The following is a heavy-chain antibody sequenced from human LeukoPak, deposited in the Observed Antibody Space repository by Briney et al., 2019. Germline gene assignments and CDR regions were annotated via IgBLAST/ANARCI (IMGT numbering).Heavy chain of an antibody. Sequence: PGGSLRLSCAASGFTFSSYGMHWVRQAPGKGLEWVAFIRYDGSNKYYADSVKGRFTISRDNSKNTLYLQMNSLRSEDTAVYYCASGSPGDSSGYQSFGYWGQGTLVTVSS. CDR1: GFTFSSYG. V-gene: IGHV3-30*02. D-gene: IGHD3-22*01. CDR3: ASGSPGDSSGYQSFGY. J-gene: IGHJ4*02. CDR2: IRYDGSNK.